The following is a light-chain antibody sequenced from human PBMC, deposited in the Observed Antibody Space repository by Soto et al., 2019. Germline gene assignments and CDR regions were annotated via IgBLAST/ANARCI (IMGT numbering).Light chain of an antibody. CDR1: SSDVGGYDY. Sequence: QSALTQPASVSGSPGQSITISCSGTSSDVGGYDYVSWYQHHPGKAPKLMIYEVSNRPSGVSNRFSGSRSGNAASLTISGLQAEDEAHYYCYSYRSSSTLGVFGGGTKLTVL. J-gene: IGLJ3*02. V-gene: IGLV2-14*01. CDR2: EVS. CDR3: YSYRSSSTLGV.